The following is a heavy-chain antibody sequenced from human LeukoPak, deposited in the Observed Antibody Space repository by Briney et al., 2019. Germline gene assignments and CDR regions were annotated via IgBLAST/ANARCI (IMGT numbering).Heavy chain of an antibody. D-gene: IGHD2-15*01. CDR3: ARDLLQQALDS. Sequence: GGSLRLSCAAFGFTFDSYDINWVRQAPGKGLEWVSLISSSGSSKDYADSVKGRFTISRDDAKNSLYLQLNSLRPEDTAIYYCARDLLQQALDSWGQGTLVTVSS. V-gene: IGHV3-48*03. CDR1: GFTFDSYD. J-gene: IGHJ4*02. CDR2: ISSSGSSK.